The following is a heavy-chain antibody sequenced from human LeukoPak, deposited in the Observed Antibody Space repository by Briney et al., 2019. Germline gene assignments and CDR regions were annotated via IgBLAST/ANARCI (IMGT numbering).Heavy chain of an antibody. CDR3: AKDVDYGDYGDDY. J-gene: IGHJ4*02. CDR1: GFTFSSYG. Sequence: GGSLRLSCAASGFTFSSYGMHWVRQAPGKGLEWVAFIRYDGSNKYYADSVKGRFTISRDNSKNTLYLQMNSLRAEDTAVNYCAKDVDYGDYGDDYWGQGTLVTVSS. D-gene: IGHD4-17*01. CDR2: IRYDGSNK. V-gene: IGHV3-30*02.